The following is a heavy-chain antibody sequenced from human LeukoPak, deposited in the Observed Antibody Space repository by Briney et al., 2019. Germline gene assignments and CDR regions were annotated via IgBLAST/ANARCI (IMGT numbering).Heavy chain of an antibody. J-gene: IGHJ4*02. CDR3: ARERSSQGYFDF. V-gene: IGHV4-39*07. D-gene: IGHD6-6*01. Sequence: SETLSLTCTVSGGSISSSTYYWGWIRQPPGKGLEWIASMYYGGSTYYNPSLKSRVTTSVDTSNNHFSLKLSSVTAADTAVYYCARERSSQGYFDFWGQGTLVTVSS. CDR1: GGSISSSTYY. CDR2: MYYGGST.